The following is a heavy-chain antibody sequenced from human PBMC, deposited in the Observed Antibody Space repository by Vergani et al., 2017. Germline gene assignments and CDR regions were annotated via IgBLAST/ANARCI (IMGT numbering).Heavy chain of an antibody. D-gene: IGHD2-2*03. CDR3: ASGYFSSTSCSTEYYYYYYMDV. CDR2: IIPIFGTA. V-gene: IGHV1-69*06. J-gene: IGHJ6*03. CDR1: GGTFSSYA. Sequence: QVQLVQSGAEVKKPGSSVKVSCKASGGTFSSYAISWVRQAPGQGLEWMGGIIPIFGTANYAQKFQGRVTITADKSTSTAYMELSSLRSEDTAVYYCASGYFSSTSCSTEYYYYYYMDVWGKGTTVTVSS.